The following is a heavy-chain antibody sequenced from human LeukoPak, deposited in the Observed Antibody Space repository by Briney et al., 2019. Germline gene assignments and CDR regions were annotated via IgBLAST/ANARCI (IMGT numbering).Heavy chain of an antibody. CDR1: GFTFSSYA. J-gene: IGHJ4*02. CDR2: IDGSATRT. D-gene: IGHD6-13*01. CDR3: AKKGLASANRPPYFDY. Sequence: GGSLRLSCAASGFTFSSYAMHWVRQAPGKGLEWVSEIDGSATRTYYADSVRGRFTISRDNSKNTLYLQINSLRADDTAVFYCAKKGLASANRPPYFDYYGQGTLVTVSS. V-gene: IGHV3-23*01.